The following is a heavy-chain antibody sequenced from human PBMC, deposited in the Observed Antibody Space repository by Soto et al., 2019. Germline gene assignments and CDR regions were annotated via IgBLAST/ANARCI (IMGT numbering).Heavy chain of an antibody. D-gene: IGHD3-10*01. CDR3: ATGYYGSGSYLVH. V-gene: IGHV3-15*01. CDR1: GFTFSNAW. Sequence: GGSLRLSCSASGFTFSNAWMRWVRQAPGKGLEWVARLKGKTDGGTTDYAAPAKGRFTVSSDDSKNTLYLQMNSLKTEDTAVYYCATGYYGSGSYLVHWGQGTLVTVSS. CDR2: LKGKTDGGTT. J-gene: IGHJ4*02.